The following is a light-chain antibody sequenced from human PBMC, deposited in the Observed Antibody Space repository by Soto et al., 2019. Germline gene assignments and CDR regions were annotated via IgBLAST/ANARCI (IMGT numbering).Light chain of an antibody. V-gene: IGKV1-5*03. J-gene: IGKJ1*01. CDR3: QQYDNDSWT. CDR2: KAS. CDR1: QGISSW. Sequence: GDRVIITCRASQGISSWLAWYQQKPGKAPNLLIYKASTLKSGVPSRFSGSGSGTEFTLTISSLQPDDFATYYCQQYDNDSWTFGQGTKVEI.